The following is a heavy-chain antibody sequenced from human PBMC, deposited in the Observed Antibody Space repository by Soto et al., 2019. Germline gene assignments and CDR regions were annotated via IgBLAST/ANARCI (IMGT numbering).Heavy chain of an antibody. V-gene: IGHV3-33*01. CDR3: ARDWYFDL. Sequence: QVQLVESGGGVVQPGRSLRLSCAASAFTFSSYGMHWVRQAPGKGLEWVALIWYDASNKYYADSVKGRFTISRDNSKNTLDLEMNSLRAEDTAVYYCARDWYFDLWGRGTLVTVSS. CDR1: AFTFSSYG. J-gene: IGHJ2*01. CDR2: IWYDASNK.